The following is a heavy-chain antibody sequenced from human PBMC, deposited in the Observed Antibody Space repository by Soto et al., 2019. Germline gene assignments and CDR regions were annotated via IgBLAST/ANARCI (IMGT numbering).Heavy chain of an antibody. CDR3: TTEMVATIRYPPDWVDP. V-gene: IGHV3-15*01. D-gene: IGHD5-12*01. Sequence: GGSLRLSCAASGFTFSNAWMSWVRQAPGKGLEWVGRIKSKTDGGTTDYAAPVKGRFTISRDDSKNTLYLQMNSLKTEDTAVYYCTTEMVATIRYPPDWVDPWGQGTLVTVSS. J-gene: IGHJ5*02. CDR1: GFTFSNAW. CDR2: IKSKTDGGTT.